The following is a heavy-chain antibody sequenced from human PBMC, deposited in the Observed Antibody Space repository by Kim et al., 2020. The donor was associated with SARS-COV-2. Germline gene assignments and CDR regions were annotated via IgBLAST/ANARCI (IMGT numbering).Heavy chain of an antibody. V-gene: IGHV4-39*01. CDR2: IYYSGST. D-gene: IGHD2-15*01. CDR3: ARVTLSWPWDIVVVVAATGWFDP. Sequence: SETLSLTCTVSGGSISSSSYYWGWIRQPPGKGLEWIGSIYYSGSTYYNPSLKSRVTISVDTSKNQFSLKLSSVTAADTAVYYCARVTLSWPWDIVVVVAATGWFDPWGQGTLVTVSS. CDR1: GGSISSSSYY. J-gene: IGHJ5*02.